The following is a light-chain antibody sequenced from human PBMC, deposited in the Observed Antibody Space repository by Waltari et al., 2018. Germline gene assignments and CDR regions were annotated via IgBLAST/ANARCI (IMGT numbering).Light chain of an antibody. CDR3: QTGGHGTWV. CDR1: SGHSSNV. Sequence: QLVLTQSPSASASLGASVKLTCTLSSGHSSNVIAWHQQQPLKGPRYLMKVNRDGSHRKGDDIPDRFSGSSAGAGRYLTISSLQSEDGADYYCQTGGHGTWVFGGGTKLTVL. CDR2: VNRDGSH. J-gene: IGLJ3*02. V-gene: IGLV4-69*01.